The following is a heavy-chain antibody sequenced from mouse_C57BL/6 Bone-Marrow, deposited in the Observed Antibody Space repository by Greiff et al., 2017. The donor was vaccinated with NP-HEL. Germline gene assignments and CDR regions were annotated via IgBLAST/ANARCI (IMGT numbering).Heavy chain of an antibody. CDR3: ARGIYYGYDGSDY. Sequence: QVQLQQSGAELVRPGTSVKVSCKASGYAFTNYLIEWVKQRPGQGLEWSGVINPGSGGTNYNEKFKGKATLTADKSSSTAYMQLSSLTSEDSAVYFCARGIYYGYDGSDYWGQGTTLTVSS. CDR2: INPGSGGT. V-gene: IGHV1-54*01. J-gene: IGHJ2*01. CDR1: GYAFTNYL. D-gene: IGHD2-2*01.